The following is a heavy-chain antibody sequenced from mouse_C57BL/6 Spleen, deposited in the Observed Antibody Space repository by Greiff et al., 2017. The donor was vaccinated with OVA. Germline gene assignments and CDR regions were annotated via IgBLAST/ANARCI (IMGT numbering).Heavy chain of an antibody. CDR3: KTTVVATDWFAY. CDR1: GFNIKDDY. Sequence: VQLKQSGAELVRPGASVKLSCTASGFNIKDDYMHWVKQRPEQGLEWIGWIDPENGDTEYASKFQGKATITADTSSNTAYLQLSSLTSEDTAVYYCKTTVVATDWFAYWGQGTLVTVSA. V-gene: IGHV14-4*01. D-gene: IGHD1-1*01. CDR2: IDPENGDT. J-gene: IGHJ3*01.